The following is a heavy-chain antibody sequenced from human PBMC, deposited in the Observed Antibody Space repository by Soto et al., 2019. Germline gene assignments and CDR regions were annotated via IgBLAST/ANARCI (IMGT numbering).Heavy chain of an antibody. D-gene: IGHD2-15*01. CDR1: GGTFSSYA. Sequence: QVQLVQSGAEVKKPGCSVKVSCKASGGTFSSYAISWVRQAPGQGLEWMGGIIPIFGTANYAQKFQGRVTITADESTSTAYMELSSLRSEDTAVYYCATSPGYCSGGSCYSDYWGQGTLVTVSS. J-gene: IGHJ4*02. CDR2: IIPIFGTA. V-gene: IGHV1-69*01. CDR3: ATSPGYCSGGSCYSDY.